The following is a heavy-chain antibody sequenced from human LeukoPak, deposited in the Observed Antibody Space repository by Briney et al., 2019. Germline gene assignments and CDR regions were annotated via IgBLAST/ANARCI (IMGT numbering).Heavy chain of an antibody. CDR3: AKAQDIVATYRGERPLDY. CDR1: GFTFSSYA. D-gene: IGHD5-12*01. CDR2: ISGSGGST. V-gene: IGHV3-23*01. J-gene: IGHJ4*02. Sequence: PGGSLRLSCAASGFTFSSYAMSWVRQAPGKGLEWVSAISGSGGSTYYADSVKGRFTISRDNSENTLYLQMNSLRAEDTAVYYCAKAQDIVATYRGERPLDYWGQGTLVTVSS.